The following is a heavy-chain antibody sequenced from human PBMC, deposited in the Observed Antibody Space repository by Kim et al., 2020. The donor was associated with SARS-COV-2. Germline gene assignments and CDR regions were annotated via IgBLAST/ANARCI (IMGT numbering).Heavy chain of an antibody. CDR2: ISYDGSNK. J-gene: IGHJ5*02. CDR3: ARGAYYYDSSGAKGMVDP. D-gene: IGHD3-22*01. V-gene: IGHV3-30*04. Sequence: GGSLRLSCAASGFTFSSYAMHWVRQAPGKGLEWVAVISYDGSNKYYADSVKGRFTISRDNSKNTLYLQMNSLRAEDTAVYYCARGAYYYDSSGAKGMVDPWGQGTLVTVSS. CDR1: GFTFSSYA.